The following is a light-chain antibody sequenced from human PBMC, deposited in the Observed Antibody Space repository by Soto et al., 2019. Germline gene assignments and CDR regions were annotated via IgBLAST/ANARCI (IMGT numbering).Light chain of an antibody. CDR3: QHYNNWPPYT. J-gene: IGKJ2*01. CDR2: GAS. CDR1: RSVSSN. Sequence: EIVMTQSPATLSVSPGDRATLSCRASRSVSSNLAWYQQKPGQDPRLLMYGASTRATGIPARFSGSGSGTEFTLTISSLQSEDFAVYYCQHYNNWPPYTFGQGTKLEIK. V-gene: IGKV3-15*01.